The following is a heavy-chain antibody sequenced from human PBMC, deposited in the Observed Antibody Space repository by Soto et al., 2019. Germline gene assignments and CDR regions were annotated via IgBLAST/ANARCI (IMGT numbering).Heavy chain of an antibody. V-gene: IGHV1-69*06. CDR3: ARDKSGYYFDYFQH. CDR1: GGTFSSYA. J-gene: IGHJ1*01. Sequence: SVKVSCKASGGTFSSYAISWVRQAPGQGLEWMGGIIPIFGTANYAQKFQGRVTITADISTSTAYMELSSLRSEDTAVYYCARDKSGYYFDYFQHWGQGTLVTVSS. CDR2: IIPIFGTA. D-gene: IGHD3-22*01.